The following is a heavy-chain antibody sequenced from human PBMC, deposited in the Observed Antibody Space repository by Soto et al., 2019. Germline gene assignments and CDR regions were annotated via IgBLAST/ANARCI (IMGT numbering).Heavy chain of an antibody. CDR3: ARGGPSSGLGPFRQFDH. D-gene: IGHD3-10*01. CDR1: GYTFTGYY. CDR2: INPNSGGT. J-gene: IGHJ4*02. V-gene: IGHV1-2*04. Sequence: ASVKVSCKASGYTFTGYYMHWVRQAPGQGLEWMGWINPNSGGTNYAQKFQGWVTMTRDTSISTAYMELSRLRSDDTAVYYCARGGPSSGLGPFRQFDHCGQGTLVTVSS.